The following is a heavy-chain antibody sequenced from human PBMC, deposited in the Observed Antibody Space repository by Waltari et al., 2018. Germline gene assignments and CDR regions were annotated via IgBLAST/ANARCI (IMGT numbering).Heavy chain of an antibody. D-gene: IGHD5-18*01. CDR2: IYYSGST. CDR1: GGSISSYY. Sequence: QVQLQESGPGLVKPSETLSLTCTVSGGSISSYYWSWIRQPPGKGLEWIGYIYYSGSTNYNPSLKSRVTISVDTSKNQFSLKLSSVTAADTAVYYCARGYSYALSYYFDYWGQGTLVTVSS. V-gene: IGHV4-59*01. CDR3: ARGYSYALSYYFDY. J-gene: IGHJ4*02.